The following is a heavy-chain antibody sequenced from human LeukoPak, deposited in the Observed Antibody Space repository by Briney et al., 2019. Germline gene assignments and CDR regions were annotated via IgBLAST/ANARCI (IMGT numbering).Heavy chain of an antibody. V-gene: IGHV3-30*18. CDR1: GFTFSSYG. J-gene: IGHJ4*02. CDR2: ISYDGCNK. Sequence: PGGSLRLSCAVSGFTFSSYGMHWVRQAPGKGLEWVAVISYDGCNKYYADSVKGRFTISRDNSKNTLYPQMNSLRAEDTAVYYCAKEADGSALDYYFDYWGQGTLVTVSS. CDR3: AKEADGSALDYYFDY. D-gene: IGHD5-24*01.